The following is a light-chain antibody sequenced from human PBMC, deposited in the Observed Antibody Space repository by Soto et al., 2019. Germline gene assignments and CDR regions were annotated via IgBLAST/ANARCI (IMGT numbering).Light chain of an antibody. CDR2: DAS. J-gene: IGKJ4*01. CDR3: QQFNNYPLT. CDR1: QGISSA. Sequence: IPMTQSPSSLSASVGDRVTITCRASQGISSALVWYQQKPGKAPKLLIYDASSLESGVPSRFSGSGSGTDFTLTISSLQPEDFATYYCQQFNNYPLTFGGGTKVDIK. V-gene: IGKV1D-13*01.